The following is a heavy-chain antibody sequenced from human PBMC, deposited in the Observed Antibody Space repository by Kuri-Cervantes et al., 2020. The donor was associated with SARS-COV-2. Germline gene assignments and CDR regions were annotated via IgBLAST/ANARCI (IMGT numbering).Heavy chain of an antibody. Sequence: ASVKVSCKASGYIFTSYYLHWVRQAPGQGLEWMGVINPTVGDTTYAQKFQGRVTMTRDTSISTAYMVLSRLRSDDTAVYYCVRFRYYDSSRNASDIWGQGTLVTVSS. CDR1: GYIFTSYY. D-gene: IGHD3-22*01. J-gene: IGHJ3*02. V-gene: IGHV1-46*01. CDR3: VRFRYYDSSRNASDI. CDR2: INPTVGDT.